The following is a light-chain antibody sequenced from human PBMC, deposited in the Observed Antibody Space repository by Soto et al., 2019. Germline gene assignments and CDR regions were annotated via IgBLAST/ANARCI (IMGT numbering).Light chain of an antibody. V-gene: IGLV2-11*01. J-gene: IGLJ2*01. CDR3: CSYAGSYTYVV. Sequence: QSALTQPRSVSGSPGQSVTISCTGTSSDVGGYNYVSWYQQHPGKAPKLMIYDVSKRPSGVPDRFSGSKPGNTASLTISGLQAEDEADYYCCSYAGSYTYVVFGGGTKPPS. CDR2: DVS. CDR1: SSDVGGYNY.